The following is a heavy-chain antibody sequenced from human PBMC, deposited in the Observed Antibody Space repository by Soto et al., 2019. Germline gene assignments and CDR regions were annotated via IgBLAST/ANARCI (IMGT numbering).Heavy chain of an antibody. D-gene: IGHD6-6*01. V-gene: IGHV3-30*18. CDR1: GFTFRTYG. CDR3: AKVIRADSTSSNFYYYSGLDV. CDR2: ISNNGINK. Sequence: QVQLVESGEGVVQPGRSLRLSCAASGFTFRTYGMHWVRQAPGKGLEWLAVISNNGINKYYADSVKGRFTISRDNSRDTLFLQMNSLRGEDTAIYYCAKVIRADSTSSNFYYYSGLDVWDQGTTVTVSS. J-gene: IGHJ6*02.